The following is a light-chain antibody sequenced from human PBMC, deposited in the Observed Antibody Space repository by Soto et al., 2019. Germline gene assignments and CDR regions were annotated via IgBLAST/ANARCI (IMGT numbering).Light chain of an antibody. J-gene: IGKJ1*01. CDR2: AAS. CDR3: QQSYSTPKA. V-gene: IGKV1-39*01. CDR1: QSISSY. Sequence: DIQMTQSPSSLSASVGARVTITCRASQSISSYLNWDQQKPGKAPPLLLYAASSLKSGGPSRFRGRGSGTDFAPTISRLQPEVFAEYDGQQSYSTPKACGRGTKVVIK.